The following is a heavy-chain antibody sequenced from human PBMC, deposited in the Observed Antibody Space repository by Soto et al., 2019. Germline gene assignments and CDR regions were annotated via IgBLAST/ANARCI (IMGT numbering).Heavy chain of an antibody. D-gene: IGHD1-26*01. CDR3: ARTRRSSGSQDY. Sequence: QVQLVQSGAEVKKPGASVKVSCKPSGYTFTSYGISWVRQAPGQGLEWMGWISAYNGKTNYGQKFQGRVTMTTDTSTNTVYMQLSSLRSDDTAVYYCARTRRSSGSQDYWGQGPLVTVSS. V-gene: IGHV1-18*01. CDR2: ISAYNGKT. CDR1: GYTFTSYG. J-gene: IGHJ4*02.